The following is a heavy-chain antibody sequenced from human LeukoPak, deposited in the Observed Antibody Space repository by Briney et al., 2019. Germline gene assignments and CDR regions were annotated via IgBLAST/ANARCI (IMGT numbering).Heavy chain of an antibody. CDR2: ISGSSTYT. CDR1: GFTFSSYA. J-gene: IGHJ4*02. Sequence: PGGSLRLSCAASGFTFSSYALSWVRQAPGKGLEWVSHISGSSTYTNYADSVKGRFTISRDNANNSLYLQMNSLTAEDTAVFYCARVGGRGYYFDYWGQGTLVSVSS. D-gene: IGHD1-26*01. CDR3: ARVGGRGYYFDY. V-gene: IGHV3-21*05.